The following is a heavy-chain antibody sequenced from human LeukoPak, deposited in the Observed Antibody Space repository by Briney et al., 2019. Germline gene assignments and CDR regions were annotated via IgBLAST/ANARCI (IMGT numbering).Heavy chain of an antibody. CDR3: AKDYDAPWDY. CDR1: GFTFSSYA. V-gene: IGHV3-30-3*01. J-gene: IGHJ4*02. Sequence: GGSLRLSCAASGFTFSSYAMHWVRQAPGKGLEWVAVISYDGSNKYYADSVKGRFTISRDNSKNTLYLQMNSLRAEDTAVYYCAKDYDAPWDYWGQGTLVTVSS. CDR2: ISYDGSNK. D-gene: IGHD3-3*01.